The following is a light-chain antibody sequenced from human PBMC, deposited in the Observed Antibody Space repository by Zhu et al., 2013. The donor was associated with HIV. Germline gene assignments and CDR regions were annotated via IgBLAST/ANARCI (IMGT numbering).Light chain of an antibody. CDR2: KAS. CDR3: QQSYSSPWT. CDR1: QSINTW. Sequence: DIQMTQSPSTLSASVGDRVTITCRASQSINTWLAWYQQKPGKAPNLLIYKASTLESGVPSRFSGSGSGTDFTLTISSLQPDDFATFYCQQSYSSPWTFGQGTKVEIK. V-gene: IGKV1-5*03. J-gene: IGKJ1*01.